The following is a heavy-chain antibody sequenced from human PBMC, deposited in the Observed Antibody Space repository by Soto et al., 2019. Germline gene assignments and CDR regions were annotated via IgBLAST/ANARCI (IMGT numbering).Heavy chain of an antibody. V-gene: IGHV3-74*01. Sequence: GGSLRLSCAASGFIFSNYWMHWVRQVPGKGLVWVSHINSDGSSTTYADSVKGRFTVSRDNAKNTLFLQMSSLRAEDTAVYYCASDLHGSGSFAYYYGMDVWGQGTTVTVSS. CDR1: GFIFSNYW. CDR3: ASDLHGSGSFAYYYGMDV. J-gene: IGHJ6*02. D-gene: IGHD3-10*01. CDR2: INSDGSST.